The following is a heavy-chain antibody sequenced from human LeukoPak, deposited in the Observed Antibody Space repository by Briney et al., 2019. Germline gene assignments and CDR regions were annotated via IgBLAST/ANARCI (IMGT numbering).Heavy chain of an antibody. CDR2: ISDYNGNT. V-gene: IGHV1-18*01. CDR3: ASTSALVGARYYFDY. D-gene: IGHD1-26*01. CDR1: GYTFTSYG. Sequence: GASVKVSCKASGYTFTSYGISWVRQAPGQGLEWMGWISDYNGNTNYAQKFQGRVTMTEDTSTDTAYMELSSLRSEDTAVYYCASTSALVGARYYFDYWGQGTLVTVSP. J-gene: IGHJ4*02.